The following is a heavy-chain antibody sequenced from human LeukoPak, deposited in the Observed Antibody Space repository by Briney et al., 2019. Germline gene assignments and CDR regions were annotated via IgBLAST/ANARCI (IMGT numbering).Heavy chain of an antibody. CDR3: ARDGDYYYYMDV. Sequence: PSETLSLTCTVSGGSISSYYWSWIRQPPGKGLEWIGYIYTSGSTNYNPSLKSRVTMSVDTSKNQFSLKLSSVTAADTAVYYCARDGDYYYYMDVWGKGTTVTVSS. J-gene: IGHJ6*03. CDR2: IYTSGST. V-gene: IGHV4-4*08. CDR1: GGSISSYY.